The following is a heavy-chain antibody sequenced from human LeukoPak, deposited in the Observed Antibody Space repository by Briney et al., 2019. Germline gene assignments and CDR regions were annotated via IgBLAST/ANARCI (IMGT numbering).Heavy chain of an antibody. CDR1: GGTFSSYA. CDR3: ARGDCSGGSCYQGNY. CDR2: IIPIFGIA. V-gene: IGHV1-69*04. D-gene: IGHD2-15*01. Sequence: SVKVSCKASGGTFSSYAISWVRQAPGQGLEWMGRIIPIFGIANYAQEFQGRVTITADKSTSTAYMELSSLRSEDTAVYYCARGDCSGGSCYQGNYWGQGTLVTVSS. J-gene: IGHJ4*02.